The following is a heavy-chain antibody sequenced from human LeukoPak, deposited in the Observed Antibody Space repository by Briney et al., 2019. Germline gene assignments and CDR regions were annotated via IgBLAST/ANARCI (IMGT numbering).Heavy chain of an antibody. J-gene: IGHJ6*03. V-gene: IGHV3-30*02. CDR1: GFTFSSYG. CDR3: ARDARGAPYDILTGYYYYMDV. CDR2: IRFDGSYE. Sequence: GGSLRLSCAASGFTFSSYGMHWVRQAPGKGLEWVTFIRFDGSYEDYADSVKGRFTISRDNAKNSLYLQMNSLRAEDTAVYYCARDARGAPYDILTGYYYYMDVWGKGTTVTVSS. D-gene: IGHD3-9*01.